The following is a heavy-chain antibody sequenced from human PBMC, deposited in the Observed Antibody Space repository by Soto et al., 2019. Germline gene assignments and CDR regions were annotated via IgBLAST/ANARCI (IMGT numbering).Heavy chain of an antibody. V-gene: IGHV3-48*03. Sequence: GGSLRLSCAASGFTYSTYEMYWVRQAPGKGLEWVSYIHHSGQHIFYVDSVKGRFTISRDNAKNSLYLQMSSLRAEDSAVYYCATGHSTSRSFDYWGQGTLVTVSS. D-gene: IGHD2-2*01. CDR1: GFTYSTYE. J-gene: IGHJ4*02. CDR3: ATGHSTSRSFDY. CDR2: IHHSGQHI.